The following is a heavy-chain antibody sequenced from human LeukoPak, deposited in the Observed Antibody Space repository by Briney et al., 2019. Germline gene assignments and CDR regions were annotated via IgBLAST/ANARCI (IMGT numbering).Heavy chain of an antibody. CDR3: ARSYYDSSGRFDY. CDR1: GYTFTGYY. CDR2: INPNSGGT. Sequence: ASVTVSFKASGYTFTGYYMHWVRQAPGQGLEWMGWINPNSGGTNYAQKFQGRVTMTRDTSISTAYMELSRLRSDDTAVYYCARSYYDSSGRFDYWGQGTLVTVSS. D-gene: IGHD3-22*01. V-gene: IGHV1-2*02. J-gene: IGHJ4*02.